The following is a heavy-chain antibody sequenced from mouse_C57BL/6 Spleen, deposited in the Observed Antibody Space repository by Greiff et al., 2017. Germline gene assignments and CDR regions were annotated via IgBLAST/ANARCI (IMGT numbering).Heavy chain of an antibody. CDR1: GYSITSGYY. CDR3: ARHYDYGDYYAMDY. D-gene: IGHD2-4*01. Sequence: EVQLQESGPGLVKPSQSLSLTCSVTGYSITSGYYWNWIRQFPGNKLEWMGYISYDGSNNYNPSLKNRISITRDTSKNQFFLKLNSVTTEDTATYDCARHYDYGDYYAMDYWGQGTSVTVSS. V-gene: IGHV3-6*01. CDR2: ISYDGSN. J-gene: IGHJ4*01.